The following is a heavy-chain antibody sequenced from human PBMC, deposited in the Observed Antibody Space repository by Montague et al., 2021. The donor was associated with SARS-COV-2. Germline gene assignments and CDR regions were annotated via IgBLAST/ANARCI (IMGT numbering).Heavy chain of an antibody. CDR2: IFHSGSS. Sequence: SETLSLTCTVSGGSISSTSYYWGWIRQPPGKGLEWLGNIFHSGSSYYNPSLKSRVTISVDTSKNQFSLRLSSVTAADTAVYYCARLPCCHDSTHAFDIWGQGAMVTVSS. CDR1: GGSISSTSYY. J-gene: IGHJ3*02. V-gene: IGHV4-39*01. D-gene: IGHD3-9*01. CDR3: ARLPCCHDSTHAFDI.